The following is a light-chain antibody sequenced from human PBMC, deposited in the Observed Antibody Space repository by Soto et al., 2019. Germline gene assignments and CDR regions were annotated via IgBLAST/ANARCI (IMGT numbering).Light chain of an antibody. Sequence: DIQMTQSPSSLSASVGDRVTITCRASQGIFNYLAWYQQKPGKVPKLLIYAASILKSGVPPRFSGSGSGTDFTLTISSLQPEDVATYYCQKYDSVPYTFGQGTKLEIK. CDR1: QGIFNY. J-gene: IGKJ2*01. CDR2: AAS. V-gene: IGKV1-27*01. CDR3: QKYDSVPYT.